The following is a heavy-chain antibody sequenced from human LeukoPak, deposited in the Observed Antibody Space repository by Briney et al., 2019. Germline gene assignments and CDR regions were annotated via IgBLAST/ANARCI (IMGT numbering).Heavy chain of an antibody. CDR1: GFTFSSYS. V-gene: IGHV3-21*01. D-gene: IGHD2-15*01. J-gene: IGHJ6*03. Sequence: GGSLRLSCAASGFTFSSYSMNWVRQAPGKGLEWVSSISSSSSYIYYADSVKGRFTISRDNAKNSLYLQMNSLRAEDTAVYYCARVPPLGYCSGGSCVLYYYYYMDVWGKGTTVTVSS. CDR2: ISSSSSYI. CDR3: ARVPPLGYCSGGSCVLYYYYYMDV.